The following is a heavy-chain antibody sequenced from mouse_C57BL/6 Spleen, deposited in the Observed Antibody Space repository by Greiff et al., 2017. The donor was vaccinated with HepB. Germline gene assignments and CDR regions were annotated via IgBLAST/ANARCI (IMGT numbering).Heavy chain of an antibody. D-gene: IGHD1-1*01. Sequence: VQLQQSGTELIRPGTSVKVSCKASGYAFTDYLIEWVKQRPGKGLEWIGVINPGSGGTNYNEKFKGKATLTVDKSSSTAYMELSSLTSEDSAVYFCARSPFISSAFAYWGQGTLVTVSA. J-gene: IGHJ3*01. V-gene: IGHV1-54*01. CDR2: INPGSGGT. CDR3: ARSPFISSAFAY. CDR1: GYAFTDYL.